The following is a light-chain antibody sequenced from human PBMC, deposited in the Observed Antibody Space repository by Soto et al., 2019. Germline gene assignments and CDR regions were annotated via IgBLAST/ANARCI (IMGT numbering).Light chain of an antibody. CDR2: DVS. Sequence: LTQPASVSGSPGQSITISCTGTSSDVGGYNYVSWYQQYPGKAPKLMIYDVSNRPSGVSNRFSGSKSGNTASLTISGLQAEDEADYYCSSYTISNTLVFGSGTKAPS. V-gene: IGLV2-14*01. J-gene: IGLJ1*01. CDR3: SSYTISNTLV. CDR1: SSDVGGYNY.